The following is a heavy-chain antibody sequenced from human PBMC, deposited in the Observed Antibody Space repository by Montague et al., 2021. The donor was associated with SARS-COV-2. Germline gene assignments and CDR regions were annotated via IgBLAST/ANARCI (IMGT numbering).Heavy chain of an antibody. Sequence: SLRLSCAASGSTVGGNYMSWFRQAPGKGLEWVSVIYSGGSPNYADSVRGRFTISRDNSKNTLYLQMNSRRAEDKAVYFCARGRSDISADGLPYFDDWGQGTLVTVAS. CDR3: ARGRSDISADGLPYFDD. D-gene: IGHD6-6*01. CDR2: IYSGGSP. CDR1: GSTVGGNY. J-gene: IGHJ4*02. V-gene: IGHV3-53*01.